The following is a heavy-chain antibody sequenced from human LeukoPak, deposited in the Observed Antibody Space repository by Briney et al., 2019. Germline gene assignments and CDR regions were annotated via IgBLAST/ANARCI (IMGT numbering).Heavy chain of an antibody. J-gene: IGHJ5*02. D-gene: IGHD6-13*01. CDR1: GYSFTSYW. Sequence: GESLKISCKGSGYSFTSYWIGWVRQMPGKGLGWMGIIYLGDSDTRYSPSFQGQVTISADKSISTAYLQWSSLKASDTAMYYCARHPIPGIAAAGTGNWFDPWGQGTLVTVSS. CDR2: IYLGDSDT. V-gene: IGHV5-51*01. CDR3: ARHPIPGIAAAGTGNWFDP.